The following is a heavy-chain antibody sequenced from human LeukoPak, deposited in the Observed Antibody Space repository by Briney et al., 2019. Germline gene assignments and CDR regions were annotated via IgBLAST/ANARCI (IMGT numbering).Heavy chain of an antibody. Sequence: ASVKVSCKASGYTFSSSGIYWVRQVPGQGLEWMGWISTYSANTHYAPNLQGRLTMTTHTSTTTAYMELRSLRSDDTAVYYCARDGRCSGGSCYSEAFDIWGQGTMVTVSS. V-gene: IGHV1-18*01. CDR1: GYTFSSSG. D-gene: IGHD2-15*01. J-gene: IGHJ3*02. CDR3: ARDGRCSGGSCYSEAFDI. CDR2: ISTYSANT.